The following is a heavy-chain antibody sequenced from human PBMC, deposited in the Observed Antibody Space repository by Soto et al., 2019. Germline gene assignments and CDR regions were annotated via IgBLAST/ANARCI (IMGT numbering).Heavy chain of an antibody. CDR1: GIIFNNYA. CDR2: ITDTGGRT. V-gene: IGHV3-23*01. D-gene: IGHD5-12*01. CDR3: AKSVGTYGYDTERAERFDP. J-gene: IGHJ5*02. Sequence: GSLRLSCAASGIIFNNYAMSWVRQAPGKGLEWVSVITDTGGRTYYAASAQGRFTISRDNSRNTLYLQMHSLRAEDTAIYYCAKSVGTYGYDTERAERFDPWGQGTLVTVSS.